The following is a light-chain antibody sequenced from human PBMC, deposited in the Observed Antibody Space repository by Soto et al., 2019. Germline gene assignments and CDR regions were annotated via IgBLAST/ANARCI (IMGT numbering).Light chain of an antibody. Sequence: SALTQPASVSGSPGQSITISFTGTSSDVGGYNYVSWYQQHPGKAPKLMIYEVSNRPSGVSNRFSGSKSGNTASLTISGLQAEDEADYYCSSYTSSSSYVFGTGDKVTVL. V-gene: IGLV2-14*01. CDR2: EVS. CDR1: SSDVGGYNY. CDR3: SSYTSSSSYV. J-gene: IGLJ1*01.